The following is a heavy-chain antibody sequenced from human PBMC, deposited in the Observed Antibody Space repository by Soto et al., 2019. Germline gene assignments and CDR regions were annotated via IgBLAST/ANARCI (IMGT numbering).Heavy chain of an antibody. Sequence: QVQLVESGGGVFQPGRSLRLSCAASGFTFSTYGMHWVRQAPGKGLEWVAVIWYDGSNKYYADSVKGRFTISRDNSKNTLYLQMNSLRAEDTAVYYCARSPAGYSYGYGADYWGQGTLVTVSS. J-gene: IGHJ4*02. CDR2: IWYDGSNK. D-gene: IGHD5-18*01. CDR1: GFTFSTYG. CDR3: ARSPAGYSYGYGADY. V-gene: IGHV3-33*01.